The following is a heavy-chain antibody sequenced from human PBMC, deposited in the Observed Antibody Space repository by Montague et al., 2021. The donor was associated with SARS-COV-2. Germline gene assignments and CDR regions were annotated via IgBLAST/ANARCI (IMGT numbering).Heavy chain of an antibody. CDR2: IDWDDDK. CDR3: ARINSDPLDYYYYGMDV. J-gene: IGHJ6*02. V-gene: IGHV2-70*01. CDR1: GFSLSTSGMC. Sequence: VKPTQTLTLTCTSSGFSLSTSGMCVSWIRQPPGKALEWLALIDWDDDKYYSTSLKTRLTISKDTSKNQVVLTMTNMDPVDTATYYCARINSDPLDYYYYGMDVWGQGTTVTVSS. D-gene: IGHD1-1*01.